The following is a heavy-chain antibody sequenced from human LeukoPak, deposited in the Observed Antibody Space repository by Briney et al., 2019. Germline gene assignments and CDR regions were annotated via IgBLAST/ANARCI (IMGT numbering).Heavy chain of an antibody. CDR3: ARYGCNSLACYEDY. Sequence: TSVKVSCKVSGYTLTELSMHWVRQAPGKGLEWMGGFDPEDGETIYAQKFQGRVTMTEDTSTDTAYMELTSLRSDDTAVYYCARYGCNSLACYEDYWGQGTLVTVSS. V-gene: IGHV1-24*01. CDR1: GYTLTELS. D-gene: IGHD2-15*01. J-gene: IGHJ4*02. CDR2: FDPEDGET.